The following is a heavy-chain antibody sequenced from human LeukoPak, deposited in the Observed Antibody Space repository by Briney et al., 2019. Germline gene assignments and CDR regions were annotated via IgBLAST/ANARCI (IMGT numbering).Heavy chain of an antibody. CDR1: GFTFSTYW. V-gene: IGHV3-30*02. Sequence: PGGSLRLSCAASGFTFSTYWMSWVRQAPGKGLEWVAFIRYDTINKYYADSVEGRFTISRDDSKNTLYLQMNSLRAEDTAVYYCVKDTATPVTGGYFYYYMDVWGNGTTVTVSS. J-gene: IGHJ6*03. CDR2: IRYDTINK. D-gene: IGHD4-11*01. CDR3: VKDTATPVTGGYFYYYMDV.